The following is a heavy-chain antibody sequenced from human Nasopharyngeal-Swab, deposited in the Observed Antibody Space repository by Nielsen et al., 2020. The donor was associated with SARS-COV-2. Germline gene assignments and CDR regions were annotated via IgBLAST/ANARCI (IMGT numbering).Heavy chain of an antibody. CDR2: INHSGST. J-gene: IGHJ6*03. Sequence: WLRQPPGKGLAWIAEINHSGSTNYNPSLKSRVTISVDTSKNQFSLKLSSVTAADTAVYYCARGQPGVRGIYCYDYCYMDVWGKGTTVTVSS. CDR3: ARGQPGVRGIYCYDYCYMDV. D-gene: IGHD3-10*01. V-gene: IGHV4-34*01.